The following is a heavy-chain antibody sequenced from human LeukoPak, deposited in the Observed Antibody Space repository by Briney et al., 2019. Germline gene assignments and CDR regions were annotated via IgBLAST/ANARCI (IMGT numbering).Heavy chain of an antibody. CDR2: IIPIFGTA. J-gene: IGHJ4*02. CDR1: GGTFSSYA. D-gene: IGHD3-22*01. V-gene: IGHV1-69*06. CDR3: ARDKNGYYYDSSGYYSFDY. Sequence: GASVKVSCKASGGTFSSYAISWVRQAPGQGLEWMGRIIPIFGTANYAQKFQGRVTITADKSTSTAYMELSSLRSEDTAVYYCARDKNGYYYDSSGYYSFDYWGQGTLVPVTS.